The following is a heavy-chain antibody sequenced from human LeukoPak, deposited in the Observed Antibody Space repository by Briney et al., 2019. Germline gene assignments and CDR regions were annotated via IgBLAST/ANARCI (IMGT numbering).Heavy chain of an antibody. Sequence: SETLSLTCTVSGGSISSYYWSWIRQPPGKGLEWIGYIYYSGSTNYNPSLKSRVTISVHTSKNQFSLKLSSVTAADTAVYYCARASGFYGVGYYGMDVWGQGTTVTVSS. D-gene: IGHD4-17*01. CDR3: ARASGFYGVGYYGMDV. CDR2: IYYSGST. V-gene: IGHV4-59*01. CDR1: GGSISSYY. J-gene: IGHJ6*02.